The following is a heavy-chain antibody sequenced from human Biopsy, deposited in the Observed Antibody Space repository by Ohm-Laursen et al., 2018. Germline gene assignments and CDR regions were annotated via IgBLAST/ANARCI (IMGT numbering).Heavy chain of an antibody. V-gene: IGHV3-23*01. CDR1: GFTFGNYA. CDR3: AKDQGYYYDRSVYYYFDY. J-gene: IGHJ4*02. D-gene: IGHD3-22*01. CDR2: ISNRSGTK. Sequence: SLRLSCAASGFTFGNYAMSWVRQTPGKGLEWVSLISNRSGTKSYTDSVKGRFSISRDSSKNTLHLQMNSLRAEDTAVYYCAKDQGYYYDRSVYYYFDYWGQGTLVTVSS.